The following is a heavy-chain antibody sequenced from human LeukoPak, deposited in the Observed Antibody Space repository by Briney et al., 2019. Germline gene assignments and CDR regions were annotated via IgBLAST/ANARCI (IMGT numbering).Heavy chain of an antibody. CDR1: GGSISSYY. J-gene: IGHJ5*02. CDR3: ARVVDTAMVPYNWFDP. D-gene: IGHD5-18*01. V-gene: IGHV4-59*12. CDR2: FHYSGST. Sequence: SETLSLTCTVSGGSISSYYWNWIRQPPGEGLEWIGYFHYSGSTYYNPSLKSRVTISVDTSKNQFSLKLSSVTAADTAVYYCARVVDTAMVPYNWFDPWGQGTLVTVSS.